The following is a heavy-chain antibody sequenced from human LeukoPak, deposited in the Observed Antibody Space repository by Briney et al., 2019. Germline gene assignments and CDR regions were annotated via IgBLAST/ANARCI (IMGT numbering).Heavy chain of an antibody. Sequence: PSGTLSLTCAVSGGSISSSNWWSWVRPPPGKGLEWIGEIYHSGSTNYNPSLKSRVTISVDKSKNQFSLKQSSVTAAETAVYYCARRGSFSWDYYYYGMDVWGQGTTVTVSS. J-gene: IGHJ6*02. CDR1: GGSISSSNW. CDR3: ARRGSFSWDYYYYGMDV. V-gene: IGHV4-4*02. D-gene: IGHD2-15*01. CDR2: IYHSGST.